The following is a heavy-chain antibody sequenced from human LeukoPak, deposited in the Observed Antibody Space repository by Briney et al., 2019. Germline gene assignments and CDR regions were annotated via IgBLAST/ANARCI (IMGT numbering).Heavy chain of an antibody. Sequence: ASVKVSCKASGYTFTSYGISWVRQAPGQGLEWMGWISAYNGNTNYAQKLQGRVTMTTDTSTSPAYMELRSLRSDDTAVYYCARFEELRFLEWLLIDYWGQGTLVTVSS. CDR1: GYTFTSYG. CDR2: ISAYNGNT. D-gene: IGHD3-3*01. V-gene: IGHV1-18*01. CDR3: ARFEELRFLEWLLIDY. J-gene: IGHJ4*02.